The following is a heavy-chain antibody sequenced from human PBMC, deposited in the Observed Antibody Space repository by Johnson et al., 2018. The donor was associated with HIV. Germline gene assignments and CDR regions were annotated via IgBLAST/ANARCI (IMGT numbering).Heavy chain of an antibody. CDR2: ISYDGSNK. V-gene: IGHV3-30-3*01. CDR3: AGEGRYGTGGRCYVAAFDI. J-gene: IGHJ3*02. CDR1: GFTFSSYA. Sequence: QMQLVESGGGVVQPGRSLRLSCAASGFTFSSYAMHWVRQAPGKGLEWVAVISYDGSNKYYSDSVKGRFTISRDNSQNTLYLQMNSLRAGDTAVYFGAGEGRYGTGGRCYVAAFDIWGQGTKVTGSS. D-gene: IGHD2-15*01.